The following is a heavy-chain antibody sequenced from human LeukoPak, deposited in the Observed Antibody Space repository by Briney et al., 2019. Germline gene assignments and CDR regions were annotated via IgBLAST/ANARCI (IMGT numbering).Heavy chain of an antibody. Sequence: GGSLTLSCAASGFTFSKYNMNWVRQAPGKGLDWVSSISSSSYIHYADSVKDRFTISRDNANNSLFLQMNSLRAEDTAVYYCARLPTRLREGYYFYYGMDVWGQGTTVTVSS. J-gene: IGHJ6*02. CDR3: ARLPTRLREGYYFYYGMDV. CDR2: ISSSSYI. CDR1: GFTFSKYN. D-gene: IGHD3-16*01. V-gene: IGHV3-21*01.